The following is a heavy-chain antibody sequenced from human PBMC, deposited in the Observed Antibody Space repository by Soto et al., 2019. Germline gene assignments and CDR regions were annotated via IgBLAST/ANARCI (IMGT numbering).Heavy chain of an antibody. CDR1: GFTFSSYE. Sequence: VGSLRLSCTASGFTFSSYEMTWVRQAPGKGLEWISYITSGGTTYYADSAKGRFTISRDNAKNSLYLHLNSLTAEDTAIYYCARALYATWSSFDYWGQGTLVTVSS. D-gene: IGHD1-26*01. CDR3: ARALYATWSSFDY. V-gene: IGHV3-48*03. CDR2: ITSGGTT. J-gene: IGHJ4*02.